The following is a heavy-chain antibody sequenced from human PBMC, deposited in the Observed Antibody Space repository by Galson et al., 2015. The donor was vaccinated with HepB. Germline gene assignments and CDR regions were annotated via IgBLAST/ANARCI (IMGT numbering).Heavy chain of an antibody. V-gene: IGHV3-30-3*01. Sequence: SLRLSCAASGFTFSGYSMHWVRQAPGKGLEWVAFISYDGSNKYADSIKGRFTISRDDSKNTLFLQMHSLRFEDTAVYICAREKNRSGYNYYYMEVWGRGTTVTVS. CDR1: GFTFSGYS. CDR3: AREKNRSGYNYYYMEV. D-gene: IGHD3-3*01. J-gene: IGHJ6*03. CDR2: ISYDGSNK.